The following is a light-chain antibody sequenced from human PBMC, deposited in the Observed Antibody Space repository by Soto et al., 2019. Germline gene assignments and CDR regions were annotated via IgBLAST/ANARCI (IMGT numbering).Light chain of an antibody. CDR3: CSFVGSGTFYV. J-gene: IGLJ1*01. Sequence: QSVLTQPASVSGSHGQSITISCTEASSELGSYNLVSWYQQHPGKAPKFMIHEGNKRPSGVSHRFSGSMSGNTASLTISGLQAEDEAVYYCCSFVGSGTFYVFGNGTKVTVL. CDR1: SSELGSYNL. V-gene: IGLV2-23*01. CDR2: EGN.